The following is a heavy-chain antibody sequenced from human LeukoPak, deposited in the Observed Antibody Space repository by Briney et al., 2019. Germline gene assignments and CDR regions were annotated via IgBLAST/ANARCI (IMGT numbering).Heavy chain of an antibody. D-gene: IGHD3-10*01. Sequence: ASVKVSCKASGGTFSSYAISWVRQAPGQGLEWMGGIIPIFGTANYAQKFQGRVTITTDESTSTAYMELSSLRSEDTAVYYCASLVRAGTFDYWGQGTLVTVSS. J-gene: IGHJ4*02. CDR1: GGTFSSYA. CDR2: IIPIFGTA. V-gene: IGHV1-69*05. CDR3: ASLVRAGTFDY.